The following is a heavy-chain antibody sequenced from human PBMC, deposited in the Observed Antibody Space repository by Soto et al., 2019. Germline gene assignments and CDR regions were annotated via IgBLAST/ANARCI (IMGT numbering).Heavy chain of an antibody. J-gene: IGHJ6*02. D-gene: IGHD3-3*01. CDR2: IYPGDSDT. Sequence: PGEALNYSCTVSGYSFTIYLIGWVRQMPEKGLEWMGIIYPGDSDTRYSPSFQGQVTISADKSISTAYLQWSSLKASDTAMYYCARLSYDLWSGKLYYYYYGMDVWGQGTKVTVSS. CDR1: GYSFTIYL. V-gene: IGHV5-51*01. CDR3: ARLSYDLWSGKLYYYYYGMDV.